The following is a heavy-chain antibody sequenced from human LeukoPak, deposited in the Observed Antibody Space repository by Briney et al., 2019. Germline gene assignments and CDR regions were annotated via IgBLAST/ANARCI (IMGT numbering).Heavy chain of an antibody. CDR3: ARAGYCSSTSCYVNGMDV. D-gene: IGHD2-2*03. Sequence: SVKVSCKASGGTFSSYAISWVRQAPGQGLERMGRIIPILGIANYAQKFQGRVTITADKSTSTAYMELSSLRPEDTAVYYCARAGYCSSTSCYVNGMDVWGQGTTVTVSS. CDR2: IIPILGIA. V-gene: IGHV1-69*04. CDR1: GGTFSSYA. J-gene: IGHJ6*02.